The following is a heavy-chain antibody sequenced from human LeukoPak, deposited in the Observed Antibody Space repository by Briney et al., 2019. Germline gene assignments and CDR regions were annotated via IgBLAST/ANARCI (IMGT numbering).Heavy chain of an antibody. Sequence: PSETLSLTCSVSGGSISTYYWSWIRQPPGKGLEWIGYIYYSGSTSYNPSLKSRVTISVDTSKNQFSLKLSSVTAADTAVYYCARVPDYGGNSGPLYYYYMDVWGKGTTVTVSS. D-gene: IGHD4-23*01. CDR2: IYYSGST. CDR1: GGSISTYY. J-gene: IGHJ6*03. V-gene: IGHV4-59*01. CDR3: ARVPDYGGNSGPLYYYYMDV.